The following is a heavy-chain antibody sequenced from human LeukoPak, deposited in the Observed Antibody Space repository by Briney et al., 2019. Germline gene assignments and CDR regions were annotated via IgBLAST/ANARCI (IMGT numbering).Heavy chain of an antibody. CDR3: AKGQELDDGVFDS. CDR2: ISSNGDTT. CDR1: GFTFSSLA. Sequence: PGGSLRLSCTASGFTFSSLAMTWVRQAPGKGLEWVSTISSNGDTTYNADSVKGRFTISRDNSKNTLYLELNSLRVEDTATFYCAKGQELDDGVFDSWGQGTMVTVSS. V-gene: IGHV3-23*01. D-gene: IGHD1-1*01. J-gene: IGHJ4*02.